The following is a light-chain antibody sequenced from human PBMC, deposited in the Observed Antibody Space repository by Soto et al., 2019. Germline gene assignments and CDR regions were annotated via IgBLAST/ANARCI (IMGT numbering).Light chain of an antibody. CDR3: QVWDSGSAHVV. CDR1: NIGSKG. Sequence: SYELTKPPSVSVAPGKTASISCGGNNIGSKGVHWYQQKPGQAPVLVIYSDTDLPPVIPVRFSGSNSANLATLTISRVEAGDEADYYCQVWDSGSAHVVFGGGTKLTVL. CDR2: SDT. V-gene: IGLV3-21*04. J-gene: IGLJ2*01.